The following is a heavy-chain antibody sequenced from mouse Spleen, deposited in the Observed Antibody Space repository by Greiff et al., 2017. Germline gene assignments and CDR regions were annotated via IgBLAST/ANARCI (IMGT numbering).Heavy chain of an antibody. Sequence: DVHLVESGGGLVKPGGSLKLSCAASGFTFSSYGMSWVRQTPEKRLEWVATISGGGSYTYYPDSVKGRFTISRDNAKNNLYLQMSSLRSEDTALYYCARHEAINDYSFAYWGQGTLVTVSA. D-gene: IGHD2-4*01. J-gene: IGHJ3*01. CDR3: ARHEAINDYSFAY. V-gene: IGHV5-9-2*01. CDR2: ISGGGSYT. CDR1: GFTFSSYG.